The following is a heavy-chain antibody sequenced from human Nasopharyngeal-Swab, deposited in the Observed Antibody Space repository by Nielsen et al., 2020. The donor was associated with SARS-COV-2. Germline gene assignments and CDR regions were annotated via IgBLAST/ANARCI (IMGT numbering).Heavy chain of an antibody. CDR1: GFTFSTYN. CDR2: ISSGSSNI. Sequence: GESLKISCAASGFTFSTYNMNWVRQAPGRGLEWISYISSGSSNIYYADSVKGRFTISRDNAKNSLYLQMDSLRDEDTAVYYCAREGRELWPTFDLWGQGTLVTVSS. D-gene: IGHD3-16*01. J-gene: IGHJ4*02. CDR3: AREGRELWPTFDL. V-gene: IGHV3-48*02.